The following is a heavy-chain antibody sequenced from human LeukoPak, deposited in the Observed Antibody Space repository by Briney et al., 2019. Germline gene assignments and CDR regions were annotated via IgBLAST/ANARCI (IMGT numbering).Heavy chain of an antibody. Sequence: PGGSLRLSCAASGFTFSSYAMSWARQAPGKGLEWVSAISGSGGSTYYADSVKGRFTISRDNAKNSLYLEMNSLRAEDTAVYYCARDRRDGYNRFDYWGQGTLVSVSS. CDR2: ISGSGGST. V-gene: IGHV3-23*01. CDR3: ARDRRDGYNRFDY. CDR1: GFTFSSYA. D-gene: IGHD5-24*01. J-gene: IGHJ4*02.